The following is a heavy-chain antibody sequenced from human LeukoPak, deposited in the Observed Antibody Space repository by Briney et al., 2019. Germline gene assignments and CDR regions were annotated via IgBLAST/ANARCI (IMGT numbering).Heavy chain of an antibody. V-gene: IGHV5-51*01. J-gene: IGHJ4*02. Sequence: GGSLKISCKGSGYRFASYWIGWVRQMPGKGLEWMGIIYPGDSEIRYSPSFQGQVTISADKSISTAYLQWSSLKASDTAIFYCARREGFGSGSSYFFDYWGQGTLVTVSS. CDR1: GYRFASYW. CDR2: IYPGDSEI. D-gene: IGHD3-10*01. CDR3: ARREGFGSGSSYFFDY.